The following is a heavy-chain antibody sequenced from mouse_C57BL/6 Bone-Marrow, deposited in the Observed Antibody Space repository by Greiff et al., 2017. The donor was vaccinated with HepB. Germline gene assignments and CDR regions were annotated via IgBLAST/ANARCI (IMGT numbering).Heavy chain of an antibody. CDR2: IDPENGDT. V-gene: IGHV14-4*01. Sequence: VQLQQSGAELVRPGASVKLSCTASGFNIKDDYMHWVKQRPEQGLEWIGWIDPENGDTEYASKFQGKATITADTSSNTAYLQLSSLTSEDTAVYYCTTLLRYWGYYFDYWGQGTTLTVSS. D-gene: IGHD1-1*01. CDR3: TTLLRYWGYYFDY. J-gene: IGHJ2*01. CDR1: GFNIKDDY.